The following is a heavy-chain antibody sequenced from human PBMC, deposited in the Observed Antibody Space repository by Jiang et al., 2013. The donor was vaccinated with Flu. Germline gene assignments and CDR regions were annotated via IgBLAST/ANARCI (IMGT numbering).Heavy chain of an antibody. V-gene: IGHV3-7*03. CDR1: GFTFRNYW. Sequence: GGPLRLSCAASGFTFRNYWMSWVRQAPGKGLEWVANLKQDGSKKFYVDSVKGRFTISRDNAKNSLFLQMNSLRAEDTAVYYCARVGCSGTACYSDNWGQGTLVTV. CDR2: LKQDGSKK. CDR3: ARVGCSGTACYSDN. D-gene: IGHD2-2*01. J-gene: IGHJ4*02.